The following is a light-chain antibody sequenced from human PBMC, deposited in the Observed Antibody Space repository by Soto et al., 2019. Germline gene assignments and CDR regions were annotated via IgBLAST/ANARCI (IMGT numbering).Light chain of an antibody. CDR1: QCVAKTY. V-gene: IGKV3-20*01. CDR2: DAS. Sequence: PGDSGTLSFRACQCVAKTYLAWFQHKPGQAPRLLIHDASSRATGIPDRFSGSGSGTDFTLTVSRLEPEDFALYYCHPYTHYPLTFGGGTKVEIK. J-gene: IGKJ4*01. CDR3: HPYTHYPLT.